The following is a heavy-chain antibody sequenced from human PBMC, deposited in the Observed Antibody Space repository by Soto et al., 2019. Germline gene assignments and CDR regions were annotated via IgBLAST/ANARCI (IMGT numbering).Heavy chain of an antibody. CDR1: GYTFINYY. Sequence: QVQLVQSGAEVKKPGASVKLSCKASGYTFINYYIHGLRQAPGQGLEWMGIFNPTSGSTNYAQKFQGRVTLTMDTSTRTVYMELSSLRFDDTAVYYCARDLAAGDYWGQGTLVTVSS. CDR3: ARDLAAGDY. D-gene: IGHD6-13*01. J-gene: IGHJ4*02. CDR2: FNPTSGST. V-gene: IGHV1-46*01.